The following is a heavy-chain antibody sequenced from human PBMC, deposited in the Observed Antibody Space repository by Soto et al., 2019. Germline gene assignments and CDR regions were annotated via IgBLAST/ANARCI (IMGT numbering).Heavy chain of an antibody. D-gene: IGHD3-10*01. CDR2: IIPILGIA. CDR3: ASPWFGELSRTGGMDV. J-gene: IGHJ6*02. CDR1: GGTFSSYT. Sequence: QVQLVQSGAEVKKPGSSVKVSCKASGGTFSSYTISWVRQAPGQGLEWMGRIIPILGIANYAQKFQGRVTITADKSTSTAYMERSSLRSEDTAVYYCASPWFGELSRTGGMDVWGQGTTVTVSS. V-gene: IGHV1-69*02.